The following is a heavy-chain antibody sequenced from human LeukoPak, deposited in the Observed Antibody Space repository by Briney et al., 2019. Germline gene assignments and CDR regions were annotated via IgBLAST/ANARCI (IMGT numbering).Heavy chain of an antibody. Sequence: SETLSLACTVSGGSISSYYWSWILQPPGKGLEWIGYIYYSGSTNYNPSLKSRVTISVDTSKNQFSLKLSSVTAADTAVYYSARATCTNGVCYPRPFDYWGQGTLVTVSS. D-gene: IGHD2-8*01. CDR1: GGSISSYY. J-gene: IGHJ4*02. CDR2: IYYSGST. CDR3: ARATCTNGVCYPRPFDY. V-gene: IGHV4-59*01.